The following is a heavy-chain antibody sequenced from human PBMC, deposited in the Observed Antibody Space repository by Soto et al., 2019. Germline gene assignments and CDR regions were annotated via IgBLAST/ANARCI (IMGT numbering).Heavy chain of an antibody. CDR1: GGSISSYY. D-gene: IGHD5-18*01. Sequence: SETLSLTCTVSGGSISSYYWSWIRQPPGKGLEWIGYIYYSGSTNYNPSLKSRVTISVDTSKNQFSLKLSSVTAADTAVYYCARLGYSYGYYYGMDVWGQGTRVTVSS. CDR2: IYYSGST. V-gene: IGHV4-59*01. CDR3: ARLGYSYGYYYGMDV. J-gene: IGHJ6*02.